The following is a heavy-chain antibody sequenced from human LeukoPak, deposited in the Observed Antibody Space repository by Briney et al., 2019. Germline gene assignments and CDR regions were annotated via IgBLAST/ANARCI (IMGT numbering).Heavy chain of an antibody. Sequence: GGSLRLSCAASGFTLNTYGMAGVRQAPGKGLNWVSDTGARGDTTHYADSVKGRFTISRDNSKSMLYLQMSTLRAEDTAIYYCATALSLAMYWGQGTLDTVSS. CDR2: TGARGDTT. CDR3: ATALSLAMY. V-gene: IGHV3-23*01. D-gene: IGHD6-6*01. J-gene: IGHJ4*02. CDR1: GFTLNTYG.